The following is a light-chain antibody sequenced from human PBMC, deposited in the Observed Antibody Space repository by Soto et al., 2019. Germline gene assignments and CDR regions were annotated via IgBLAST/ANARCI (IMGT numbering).Light chain of an antibody. J-gene: IGKJ1*01. Sequence: EIVMTQSPGILSVSPGERATLSCRASQSVSSNLAWYQQKPGQAPRLLIYGPSTRATGIAARFSGSGSGTEFTLTISSLQSEYFAVYYCQQFNNWTWTFGQGTNVDIK. V-gene: IGKV3-15*01. CDR1: QSVSSN. CDR2: GPS. CDR3: QQFNNWTWT.